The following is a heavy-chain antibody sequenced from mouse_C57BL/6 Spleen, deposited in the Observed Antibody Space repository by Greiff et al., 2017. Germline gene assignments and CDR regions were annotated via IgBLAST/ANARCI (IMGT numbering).Heavy chain of an antibody. V-gene: IGHV1-20*01. CDR1: GYSFTGYF. D-gene: IGHD2-2*01. J-gene: IGHJ3*01. Sequence: EVQLQQSGPELVKPGDSVKISCKASGYSFTGYFMNWVMQSHGKSLEWIGRINPYNGDTFYNQKFKGKATLTVDKSSSTAHMELRSLTSEDSAVYYCARYGYDRGAWFAYWGQGTLVTVSA. CDR2: INPYNGDT. CDR3: ARYGYDRGAWFAY.